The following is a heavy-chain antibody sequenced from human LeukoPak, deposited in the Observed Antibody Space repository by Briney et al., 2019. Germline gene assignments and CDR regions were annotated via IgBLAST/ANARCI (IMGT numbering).Heavy chain of an antibody. V-gene: IGHV4-34*01. CDR2: INHSGST. Sequence: SETLSLTCAVYGGSFSGYYWSWIRQPPGKGLEWIGEINHSGSTNYNPSLKSRVTISVDTSKNQFSLKLSSVTAADTAVYYCARGSRDSSGYHFDYWGQGTLVTVSS. CDR1: GGSFSGYY. D-gene: IGHD3-22*01. J-gene: IGHJ4*02. CDR3: ARGSRDSSGYHFDY.